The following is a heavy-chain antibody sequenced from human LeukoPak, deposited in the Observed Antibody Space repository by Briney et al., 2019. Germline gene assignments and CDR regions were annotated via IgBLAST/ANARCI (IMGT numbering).Heavy chain of an antibody. CDR3: AGGGGPLYFQH. D-gene: IGHD3-3*01. J-gene: IGHJ1*01. Sequence: PSETLSLTCTVSGGSISSYYWSWIRQPPGKGLEWIGYIYYSGSTNYNPSLKSRVTISVDTSKNQFSLKLSSVTAADTAMYYCAGGGGPLYFQHWGQGTLVNVPS. CDR2: IYYSGST. CDR1: GGSISSYY. V-gene: IGHV4-59*01.